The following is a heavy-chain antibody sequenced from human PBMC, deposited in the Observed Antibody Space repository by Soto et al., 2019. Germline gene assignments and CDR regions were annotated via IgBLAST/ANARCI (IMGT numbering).Heavy chain of an antibody. Sequence: EVQLLESGGGLVQPGGSLRLSCAASGSTFSSYAMSWVRQAPGKGLEWVSAISGSGGSTYYADSVKGRFTISRDNSKNTLYLQMNSLRAEDTAVYYCAKDSRARGARDPFDYWGQGTLVTVSS. V-gene: IGHV3-23*01. J-gene: IGHJ4*02. CDR2: ISGSGGST. CDR1: GSTFSSYA. CDR3: AKDSRARGARDPFDY. D-gene: IGHD3-10*01.